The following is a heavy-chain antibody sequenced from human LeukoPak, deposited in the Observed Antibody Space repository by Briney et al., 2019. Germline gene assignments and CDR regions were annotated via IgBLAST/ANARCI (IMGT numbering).Heavy chain of an antibody. CDR2: ISAYDGNT. CDR3: ASGKSLGTIDY. J-gene: IGHJ4*02. V-gene: IGHV1-18*01. CDR1: GYTFTSYG. Sequence: ASVKVSCKASGYTFTSYGISWVRQAPGQGLEWVGWISAYDGNTKYAQKLQSRVTMTTDTSTSTAYMELRSLRSDDTAVYYCASGKSLGTIDYWGQGTLVTVSS. D-gene: IGHD1-1*01.